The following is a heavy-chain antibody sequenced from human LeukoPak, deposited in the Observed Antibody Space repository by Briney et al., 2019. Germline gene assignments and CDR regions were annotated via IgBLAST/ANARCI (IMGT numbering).Heavy chain of an antibody. CDR3: ARGQPYYYGPGYFQH. D-gene: IGHD3-10*01. V-gene: IGHV4-59*01. CDR1: GGSISSYY. J-gene: IGHJ1*01. CDR2: IYYSGST. Sequence: SETLSLTCTVSGGSISSYYWSWIRQPPGKGLEWIGYIYYSGSTNYNPSLKSRVTISVDTSKNQFSLKLSSVTAADTAVYYCARGQPYYYGPGYFQHWGQGTLVTVSS.